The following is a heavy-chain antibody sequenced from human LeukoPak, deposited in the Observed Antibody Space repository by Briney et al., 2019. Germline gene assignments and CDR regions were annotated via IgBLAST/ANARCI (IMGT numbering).Heavy chain of an antibody. CDR1: GFTFSSYS. D-gene: IGHD2-15*01. Sequence: PGGSLRLSCAASGFTFSSYSMNWVRQAPGKGLEWVSSISSSGSYIYYVDSKSGRFTISRANTKNSPYLKMSSLRVEETAIYYCAKDIVGGGNDYWGQGVLVTVSS. V-gene: IGHV3-21*01. J-gene: IGHJ4*02. CDR2: ISSSGSYI. CDR3: AKDIVGGGNDY.